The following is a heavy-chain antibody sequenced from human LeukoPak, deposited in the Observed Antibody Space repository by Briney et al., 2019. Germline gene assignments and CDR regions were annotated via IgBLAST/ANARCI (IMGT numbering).Heavy chain of an antibody. CDR3: ARDGGSGGRLFDS. CDR1: DVSLSTYY. Sequence: PSETLSLTCTVSDVSLSTYYWSWIRQPPGKGLEWIGYIYYSGTTNYNPSLKSRVTISVDTSKNQFSLRLSSVTAADTAVYYCARDGGSGGRLFDSWGQGTLVTVSS. J-gene: IGHJ4*02. V-gene: IGHV4-59*01. CDR2: IYYSGTT. D-gene: IGHD2-15*01.